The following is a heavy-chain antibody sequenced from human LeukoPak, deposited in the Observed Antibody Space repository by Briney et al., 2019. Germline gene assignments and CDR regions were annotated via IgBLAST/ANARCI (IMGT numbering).Heavy chain of an antibody. J-gene: IGHJ4*02. D-gene: IGHD4-11*01. CDR2: ISGSGGST. V-gene: IGHV3-23*01. CDR1: GFTFSASN. CDR3: AKDHFVTTVIDF. Sequence: PGGSLRLSCAASGFTFSASNMNWVRQAPGKGLEWVSGISGSGGSTYYADSVKGRFTISRDNSKNTLYLQMNSLRAEDTAVYYCAKDHFVTTVIDFWGQGTLVTVSS.